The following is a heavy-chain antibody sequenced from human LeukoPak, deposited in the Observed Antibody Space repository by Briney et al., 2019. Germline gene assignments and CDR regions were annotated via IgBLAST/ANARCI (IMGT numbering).Heavy chain of an antibody. V-gene: IGHV3-21*01. CDR2: ISSSSTYI. J-gene: IGHJ5*02. CDR3: ASELYCSGGSCHP. D-gene: IGHD2-15*01. CDR1: GFTFSSNG. Sequence: GGSLRLSCAASGFTFSSNGMNWVRQAPGKGLEWVSSISSSSTYIYYADSVKGRFTISRDNAKNSLYLQMNSLRAEDTAVYHCASELYCSGGSCHPWGQGTLVTVSS.